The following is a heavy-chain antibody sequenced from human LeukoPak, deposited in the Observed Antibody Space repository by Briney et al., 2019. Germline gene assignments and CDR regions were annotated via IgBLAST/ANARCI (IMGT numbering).Heavy chain of an antibody. CDR1: GGTFSSYA. J-gene: IGHJ3*02. CDR2: IIPIFGTA. CDR3: ACAPYDYVWGSYRYNAFDI. D-gene: IGHD3-16*02. V-gene: IGHV1-69*01. Sequence: ASVKVSCKASGGTFSSYAISWVRQAPGQGLEWMGGIIPIFGTANYAQKFQGRVTITADESTSTAYMELSGLRSEDTAVYYCACAPYDYVWGSYRYNAFDIWGQGTMVTVSS.